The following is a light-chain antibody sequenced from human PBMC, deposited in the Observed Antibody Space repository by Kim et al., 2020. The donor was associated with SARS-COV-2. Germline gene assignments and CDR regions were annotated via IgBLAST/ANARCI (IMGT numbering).Light chain of an antibody. Sequence: QSALTQPASVSGSPGQPITISCTGTASGVGGYDFVSWYQRHPGKAPKLIIYDVSHRPSGVSTRFSGSSSGNTASLTISGLQAEDEADYYCSSFTSSSTVLFGGGTQLTVL. CDR2: DVS. V-gene: IGLV2-14*03. J-gene: IGLJ2*01. CDR3: SSFTSSSTVL. CDR1: ASGVGGYDF.